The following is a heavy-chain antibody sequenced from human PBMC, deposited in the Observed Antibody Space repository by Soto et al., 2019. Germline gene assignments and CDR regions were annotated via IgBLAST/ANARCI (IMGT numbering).Heavy chain of an antibody. V-gene: IGHV4-39*01. CDR1: GGSISSSSYY. CDR3: ARQDSGTMPLGY. D-gene: IGHD2-2*01. Sequence: PWETLSLTGTVSGGSISSSSYYWGWIRQPPGKGLEWIGSIYYSGSTYYNPSLKSRVTISVDTSKNQFSLKLSSVTAADTAVYYCARQDSGTMPLGYWGQGTLVTVSS. CDR2: IYYSGST. J-gene: IGHJ4*02.